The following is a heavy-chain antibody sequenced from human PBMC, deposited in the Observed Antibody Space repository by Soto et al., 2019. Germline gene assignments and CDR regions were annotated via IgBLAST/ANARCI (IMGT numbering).Heavy chain of an antibody. CDR2: INAGYGNT. CDR1: GYTFSSYA. V-gene: IGHV1-3*01. D-gene: IGHD7-27*01. J-gene: IGHJ4*02. Sequence: GASVKVSCKSSGYTFSSYAMHWVRQAPGQRLEWMGWINAGYGNTKSSQKFQDRVTISLDTSASTAYMGLTSLRSEDTDVYYCARDTGDGTFDFWGQGTLVTVSS. CDR3: ARDTGDGTFDF.